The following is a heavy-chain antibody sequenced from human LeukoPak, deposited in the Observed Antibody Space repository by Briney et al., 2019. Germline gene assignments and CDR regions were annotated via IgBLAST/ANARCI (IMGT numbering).Heavy chain of an antibody. CDR3: ARGITTFDY. V-gene: IGHV4-34*01. CDR2: INHSGST. Sequence: SETLSLTCAVYGGSFSGYYWSWIRQPPGKGLEWIGEINHSGSTNYNPSLKSRVTISVDTSKNQFSLKLSSVTAADTAVYYCARGITTFDYWGQGTLVTVSS. D-gene: IGHD3-3*01. CDR1: GGSFSGYY. J-gene: IGHJ4*02.